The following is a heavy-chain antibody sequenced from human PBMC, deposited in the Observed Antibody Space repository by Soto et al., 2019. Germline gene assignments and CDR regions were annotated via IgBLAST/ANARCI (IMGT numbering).Heavy chain of an antibody. D-gene: IGHD6-13*01. J-gene: IGHJ5*02. CDR3: AKSSSWYNGWFDP. CDR1: GYTFTSYA. V-gene: IGHV1-3*01. CDR2: INAGNGNT. Sequence: GASVKVSCKASGYTFTSYAMHWVRQAPGQRLEWMGWINAGNGNTKYSQKFQGRVTITRDTSASTAYMELSSLRSEDTAVYYCAKSSSWYNGWFDPWGQGTLVTVSS.